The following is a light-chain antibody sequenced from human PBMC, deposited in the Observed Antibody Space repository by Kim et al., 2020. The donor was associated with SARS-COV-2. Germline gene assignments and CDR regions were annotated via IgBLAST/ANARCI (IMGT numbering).Light chain of an antibody. CDR2: AAS. CDR1: QSISSY. Sequence: AAVGDRVTITCRASQSISSYLNWYQQKPGKAPKLLIYAASSLQSGVPSRFSGSGSGTDFTLTISSMQPEDFATYYCQQSYSTPFTFGPGTKVDIK. J-gene: IGKJ3*01. V-gene: IGKV1-39*01. CDR3: QQSYSTPFT.